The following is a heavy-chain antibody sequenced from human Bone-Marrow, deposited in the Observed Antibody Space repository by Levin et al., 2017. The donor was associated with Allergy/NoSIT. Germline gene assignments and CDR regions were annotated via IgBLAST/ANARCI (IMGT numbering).Heavy chain of an antibody. Sequence: GESLKISCAASGFTFSRYWMSWVRQAPGKGLQWVATIKQDESEKYYVDSVKGRFTISKDNAKNSLFLEMNSLRVEDTAVYYCTKYDCSSGTCQLSPWGQGTLVIVSS. CDR1: GFTFSRYW. V-gene: IGHV3-7*01. CDR3: TKYDCSSGTCQLSP. D-gene: IGHD4-11*01. CDR2: IKQDESEK. J-gene: IGHJ5*02.